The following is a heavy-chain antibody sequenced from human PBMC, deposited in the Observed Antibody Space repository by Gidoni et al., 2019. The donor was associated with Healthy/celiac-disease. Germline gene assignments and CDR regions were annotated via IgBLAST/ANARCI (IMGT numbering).Heavy chain of an antibody. CDR1: GYTFTSYD. Sequence: QVQLVQSGAEVKKPGASVKVSCKASGYTFTSYDINWVRQATGQGLEWMGWMNPNSGNTGYAQKFQGRVTMTRNTSISTSYMELSSLRSEDTAVYYCARGMRMTTVTTSGYWGQGTLVTVSS. CDR3: ARGMRMTTVTTSGY. D-gene: IGHD4-17*01. CDR2: MNPNSGNT. V-gene: IGHV1-8*01. J-gene: IGHJ4*02.